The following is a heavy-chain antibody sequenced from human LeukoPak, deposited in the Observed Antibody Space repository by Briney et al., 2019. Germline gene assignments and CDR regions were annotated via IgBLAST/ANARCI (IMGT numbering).Heavy chain of an antibody. CDR3: ARDSFDY. V-gene: IGHV1-18*01. J-gene: IGHJ4*02. Sequence: ASVKVSCKTSDYTFTSYGFDWVRQVPGQGLEWMGWISPYNGNTNYASKLQGRITLTTDTSTSTAYMELRSLRSDDTAVYYCARDSFDYWGQGTLVTVSS. CDR1: DYTFTSYG. CDR2: ISPYNGNT.